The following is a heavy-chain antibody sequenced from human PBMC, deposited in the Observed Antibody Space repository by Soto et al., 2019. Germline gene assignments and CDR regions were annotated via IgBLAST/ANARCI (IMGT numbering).Heavy chain of an antibody. Sequence: QLHLQESGPGLVKPSETLSLTCTVSGGSISSSSYYWGWIRQPPGKGLEWIGNIYYTGITHYNPSLKSRATISIDTSKNQFSLNLNSVTATDTAVYYCARPARQDTVAGNYWGQGTLVTVFS. CDR3: ARPARQDTVAGNY. J-gene: IGHJ4*02. D-gene: IGHD6-19*01. V-gene: IGHV4-39*01. CDR1: GGSISSSSYY. CDR2: IYYTGIT.